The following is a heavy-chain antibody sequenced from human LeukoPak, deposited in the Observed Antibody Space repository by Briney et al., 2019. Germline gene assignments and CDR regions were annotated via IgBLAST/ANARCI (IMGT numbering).Heavy chain of an antibody. CDR3: ARESRYYDFWSGYYTMMTNYGMDV. Sequence: SGGSLRLSCAASGFTFSSYWMSWVRQAPGKGLEWVANIKQDGSEKYYVDSVKGRFTISRDNAKNSLYLQMNSLRAEDTAVYYCARESRYYDFWSGYYTMMTNYGMDVWAKGPRSPSP. V-gene: IGHV3-7*01. CDR1: GFTFSSYW. CDR2: IKQDGSEK. D-gene: IGHD3-3*01. J-gene: IGHJ6*02.